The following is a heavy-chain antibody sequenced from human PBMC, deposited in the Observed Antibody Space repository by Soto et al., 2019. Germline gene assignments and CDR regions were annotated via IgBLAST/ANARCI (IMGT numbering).Heavy chain of an antibody. CDR2: IYPGDSDT. D-gene: IGHD3-10*01. V-gene: IGHV5-51*01. CDR3: AKALWFGESHDAFDI. Sequence: PGESLKISCKGSGYSFSSFWIGWARQMPGKGLEWMGIIYPGDSDTRYSPSLQGQVTISADKSITTAYLQWSSLKASDTAMYYCAKALWFGESHDAFDIWGQGTMDTVSS. CDR1: GYSFSSFW. J-gene: IGHJ3*02.